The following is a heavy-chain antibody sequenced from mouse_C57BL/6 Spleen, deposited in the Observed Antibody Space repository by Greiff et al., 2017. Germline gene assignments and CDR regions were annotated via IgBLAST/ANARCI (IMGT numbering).Heavy chain of an antibody. CDR3: ARSLYGNYPFAY. J-gene: IGHJ3*01. CDR2: INPNFGTT. D-gene: IGHD2-1*01. V-gene: IGHV1-39*01. Sequence: VQLKQSGPELVKPGASVKISCKASGYSFTDYNMNWVKQSNGKSLEWIGVINPNFGTTSYNQKFKGKATLTVDQSSSTAYMQLNSLTSEDAAVYYCARSLYGNYPFAYWGQGTLGTVSA. CDR1: GYSFTDYN.